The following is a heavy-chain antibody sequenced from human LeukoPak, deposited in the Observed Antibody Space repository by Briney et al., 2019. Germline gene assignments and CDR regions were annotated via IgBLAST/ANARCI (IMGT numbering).Heavy chain of an antibody. V-gene: IGHV1-46*01. Sequence: ASVKVSCKASGYTFINYYIHWVRQAPGQGLEWMGIINPSGGSTTYPQKFQGRVTMTRDMSTSTAYMELSSLRSEDMAVYYCARGPISARPWSWFDPWGQGTLVTVSS. CDR2: INPSGGST. J-gene: IGHJ5*02. CDR1: GYTFINYY. D-gene: IGHD6-6*01. CDR3: ARGPISARPWSWFDP.